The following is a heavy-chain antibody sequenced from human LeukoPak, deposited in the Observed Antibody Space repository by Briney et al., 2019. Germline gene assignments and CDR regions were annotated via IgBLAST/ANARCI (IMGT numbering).Heavy chain of an antibody. D-gene: IGHD3-10*01. J-gene: IGHJ4*02. CDR2: IWYDGSIK. Sequence: GGSLRLSCAASGFSFSSYGMHWVRQAPGKGLEWVAVIWYDGSIKYYGDSVKGRFTISRDNSKNTLYLQMNSLRAEDTAVYYCAKDREITMVRGVPFDYWGQGTLVTVSS. V-gene: IGHV3-33*06. CDR1: GFSFSSYG. CDR3: AKDREITMVRGVPFDY.